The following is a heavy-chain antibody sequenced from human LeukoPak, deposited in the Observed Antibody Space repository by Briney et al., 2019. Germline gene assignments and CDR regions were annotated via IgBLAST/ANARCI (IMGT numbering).Heavy chain of an antibody. V-gene: IGHV1-69*13. D-gene: IGHD2-15*01. Sequence: SVKVCCKASGGTFSSYAISWVRQAPGQGLEWMGGIIPIFGTANYAQKFQGRVTITADESTSTAYMELSSLRSEDTAVYYCARGPVENCSGGSCYDYGMDVWGKGTTVTVSS. CDR1: GGTFSSYA. CDR3: ARGPVENCSGGSCYDYGMDV. CDR2: IIPIFGTA. J-gene: IGHJ6*04.